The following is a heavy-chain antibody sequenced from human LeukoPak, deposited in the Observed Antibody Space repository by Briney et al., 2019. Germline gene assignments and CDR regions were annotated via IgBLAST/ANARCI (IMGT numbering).Heavy chain of an antibody. CDR1: GFTFGMFG. D-gene: IGHD1-26*01. CDR3: AKDQRWESHHYLDS. Sequence: GGSLSLAWAVYGFTFGMFGMSWVRQVAGEVRGWVGGIGASGGRTSYADSVRGRFTLSRDHSKNTLYVQMHSLRHEDTAVFDCAKDQRWESHHYLDSCGQGTLVTVSS. J-gene: IGHJ4*02. CDR2: IGASGGRT. V-gene: IGHV3-23*01.